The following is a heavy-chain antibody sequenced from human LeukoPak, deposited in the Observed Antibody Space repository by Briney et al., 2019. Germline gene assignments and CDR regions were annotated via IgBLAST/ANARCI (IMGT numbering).Heavy chain of an antibody. J-gene: IGHJ6*03. V-gene: IGHV1-69*05. CDR3: AREGRTYYMDV. D-gene: IGHD3-10*01. Sequence: ASVKVSCKASGGTFGSYGISWVRRAPGQGLERMGGIIPMFGTPNYAQRFQGRVTITTDESTSTAYMELSSLRSDDTAVYYCAREGRTYYMDVWGKGTTVTVSS. CDR1: GGTFGSYG. CDR2: IIPMFGTP.